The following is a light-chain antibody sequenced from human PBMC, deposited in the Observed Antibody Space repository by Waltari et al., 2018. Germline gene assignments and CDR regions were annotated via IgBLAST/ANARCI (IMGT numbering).Light chain of an antibody. CDR3: QQYYSFPLT. CDR2: WAS. V-gene: IGKV4-1*01. CDR1: QSVLYTSDNRNY. Sequence: DIVMTQSPDSLAVSLGERATINCKSSQSVLYTSDNRNYLGWYQRRPGQPPKLLIYWASTRESGVPDRFSGSGSGTDFTLTINSLQPEDVAVYYCQQYYSFPLTFGGGTRVEIK. J-gene: IGKJ4*01.